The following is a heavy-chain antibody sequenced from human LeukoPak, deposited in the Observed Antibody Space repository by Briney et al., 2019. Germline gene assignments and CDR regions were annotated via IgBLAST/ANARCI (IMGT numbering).Heavy chain of an antibody. J-gene: IGHJ4*02. CDR3: ASTLKRDY. CDR1: GFTFSRYS. CDR2: IKQDGSET. D-gene: IGHD4/OR15-4a*01. V-gene: IGHV3-7*01. Sequence: GGSLRLSCEASGFTFSRYSLTWVRQAPGKGLGWVANIKQDGSETYYGDSVKGRFTISRDNAKNSLYLQMNSLRAEDTAVYYCASTLKRDYWGQGTLVTVSS.